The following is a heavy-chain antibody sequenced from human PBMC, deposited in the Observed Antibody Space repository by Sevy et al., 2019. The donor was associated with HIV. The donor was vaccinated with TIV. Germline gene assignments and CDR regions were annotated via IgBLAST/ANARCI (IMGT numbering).Heavy chain of an antibody. V-gene: IGHV3-21*04. CDR1: GFTFRTYS. J-gene: IGHJ4*02. CDR2: ISDDSRYI. CDR3: ARDFTIFGVVSGIDY. D-gene: IGHD3-3*01. Sequence: LSLTCAASGFTFRTYSMNWVRQAPGKGLEWLSSISDDSRYIYYSDSVKGRFTISRANAKNLSYLQMNNLRVEDTAIYYCARDFTIFGVVSGIDYWGQGNLVTVSS.